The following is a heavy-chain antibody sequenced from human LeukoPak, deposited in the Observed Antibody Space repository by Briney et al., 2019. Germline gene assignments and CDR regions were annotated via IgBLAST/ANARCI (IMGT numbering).Heavy chain of an antibody. CDR1: GFTFSSYA. CDR3: ARSSSPGNWFDP. Sequence: GGSLRLSCAAPGFTFSSYAMTWVRQAPGKGLEWVSDISGNGDITYYADSVKGRFTISRDNSKNTLYLQMNSLRAEDTAVYYCARSSSPGNWFDPWGQGTLVTVSS. CDR2: ISGNGDIT. V-gene: IGHV3-23*01. J-gene: IGHJ5*02. D-gene: IGHD6-13*01.